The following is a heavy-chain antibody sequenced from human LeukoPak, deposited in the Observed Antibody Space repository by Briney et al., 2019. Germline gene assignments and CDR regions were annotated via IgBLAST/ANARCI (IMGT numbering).Heavy chain of an antibody. CDR2: VYYTGST. V-gene: IGHV4-39*02. CDR3: ARHSGSGSLSRPFDP. J-gene: IGHJ5*02. Sequence: PSETLSLTCTVSGDSVTSGGFYWAWLRQPPGKGLEWIATVYYTGSTYYNPSLKSRVTISIDTSKNHFSLKLRSVVAPDTAVYYCARHSGSGSLSRPFDPWGQGTLVTLSS. CDR1: GDSVTSGGFY. D-gene: IGHD3-10*01.